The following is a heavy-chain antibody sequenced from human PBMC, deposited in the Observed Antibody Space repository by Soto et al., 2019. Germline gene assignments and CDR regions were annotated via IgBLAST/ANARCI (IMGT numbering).Heavy chain of an antibody. Sequence: PGGSLRLSCAASGFTFSSYGMHWVRQAPGKGLEWVAMISYDGNNKFYADSVKGRFTISRDNSKNTVYLQMNSLRAEDTAVYYCAKDPYDSSGSYNFDYWGQGTLVTVSS. D-gene: IGHD3-22*01. CDR3: AKDPYDSSGSYNFDY. V-gene: IGHV3-30*18. CDR2: ISYDGNNK. J-gene: IGHJ4*02. CDR1: GFTFSSYG.